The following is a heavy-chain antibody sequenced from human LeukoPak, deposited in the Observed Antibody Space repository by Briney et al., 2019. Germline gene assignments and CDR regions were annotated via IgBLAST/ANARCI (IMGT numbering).Heavy chain of an antibody. J-gene: IGHJ4*02. Sequence: GRSLRLSCVGSGFTFSSYWMTWVRQAPGKGLEWVANIKDDGSEKYSVDSVKGRFTISRENAKNLLYLQMSSLRAEDTAVYYCARARIDYWGQGTLVTVSS. D-gene: IGHD1-14*01. CDR1: GFTFSSYW. V-gene: IGHV3-7*04. CDR3: ARARIDY. CDR2: IKDDGSEK.